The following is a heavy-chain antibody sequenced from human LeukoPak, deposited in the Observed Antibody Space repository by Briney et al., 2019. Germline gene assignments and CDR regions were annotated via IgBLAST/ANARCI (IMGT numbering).Heavy chain of an antibody. CDR1: GLTFSSYA. Sequence: GGSLRLSCAASGLTFSSYAMHWVRQAPGKGLEWVAVISYDGSNKYYADSVKGRFTISRDNSKNTLYLQMNSLRAEDTAVYYCARDPTSEYYFDYWGQGTLVTVSS. CDR3: ARDPTSEYYFDY. CDR2: ISYDGSNK. J-gene: IGHJ4*02. V-gene: IGHV3-30-3*01.